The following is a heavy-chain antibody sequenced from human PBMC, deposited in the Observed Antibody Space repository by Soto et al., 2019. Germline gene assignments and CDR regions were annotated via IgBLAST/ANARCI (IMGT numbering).Heavy chain of an antibody. Sequence: EVQLVESVGGLVQTGKALRLSCAASGITFRKYWMHWVRQAPGKGPVWVSYISSDGTTTDYADSVKGRFTISRDNAKNMMYLQMDRLRVEDTAVYYCAIQDCTNDVCLEAAVTVGGALEYWGQGAQVTVSS. CDR3: AIQDCTNDVCLEAAVTVGGALEY. V-gene: IGHV3-74*01. CDR1: GITFRKYW. CDR2: ISSDGTTT. J-gene: IGHJ4*02. D-gene: IGHD2-8*01.